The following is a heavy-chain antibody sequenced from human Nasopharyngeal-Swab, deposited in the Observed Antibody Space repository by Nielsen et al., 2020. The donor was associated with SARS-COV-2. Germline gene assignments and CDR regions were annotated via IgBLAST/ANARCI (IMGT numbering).Heavy chain of an antibody. D-gene: IGHD2-15*01. Sequence: GESLKISCQGSGYSFTSYWIGWVRQMPGKGLEWMGIIYPGDSDTRCSPSFEGQVTISADKSISTAYLQWSSLKASDTAMYYCARQRQYCSGGSCYSKWFDPWGQGTLVTVSS. V-gene: IGHV5-51*01. CDR1: GYSFTSYW. CDR3: ARQRQYCSGGSCYSKWFDP. J-gene: IGHJ5*02. CDR2: IYPGDSDT.